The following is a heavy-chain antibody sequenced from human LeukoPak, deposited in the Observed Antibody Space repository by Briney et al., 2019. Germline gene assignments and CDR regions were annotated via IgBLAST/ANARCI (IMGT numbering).Heavy chain of an antibody. CDR2: ISYDGSNK. D-gene: IGHD3-10*01. CDR1: GFTFSSYG. J-gene: IGHJ6*02. V-gene: IGHV3-30*03. CDR3: ARYFGDPQGMDV. Sequence: PGRSLRLSCAASGFTFSSYGMHWVRQAPGKGLEWVAVISYDGSNKYYADSVKGRFTISRDNSKNTLYLQMNSLRAEDTAVYYCARYFGDPQGMDVWGQGTTVTVSS.